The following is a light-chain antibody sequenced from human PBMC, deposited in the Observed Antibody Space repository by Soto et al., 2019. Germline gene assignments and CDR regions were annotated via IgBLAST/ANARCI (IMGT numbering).Light chain of an antibody. CDR3: GTWDSSLSAVV. CDR1: SSNIGSNY. Sequence: QSVLTQPPSVTAAPGQKVTISCSGSSSNIGSNYVSWYQQLPGTAPKLLIYDNNKRPSGIPDRFSSSNSGTSATLGITGLQTGDDADYYCGTWDSSLSAVVFGGGTKLTVL. CDR2: DNN. V-gene: IGLV1-51*01. J-gene: IGLJ2*01.